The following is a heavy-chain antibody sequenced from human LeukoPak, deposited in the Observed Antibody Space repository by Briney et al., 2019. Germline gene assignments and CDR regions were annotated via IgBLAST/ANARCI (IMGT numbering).Heavy chain of an antibody. D-gene: IGHD3-16*01. Sequence: GGSLRLSCAASGFTFSSYWMHWVRQAPGKGLVWVSRIDSDGSSTSYADSVKGRFSISRDNGKNTLYLQMNSLRAEDTAVYYCARGGAFPFDYWGQGTLVTVSS. CDR3: ARGGAFPFDY. J-gene: IGHJ4*02. CDR1: GFTFSSYW. CDR2: IDSDGSST. V-gene: IGHV3-74*01.